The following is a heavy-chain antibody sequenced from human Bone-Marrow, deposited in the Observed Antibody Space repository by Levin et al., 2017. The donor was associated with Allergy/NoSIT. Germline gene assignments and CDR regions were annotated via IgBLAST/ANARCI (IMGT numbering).Heavy chain of an antibody. Sequence: GGSLRLSCKASGYTFGGFYIHWVRQAPGQRPEWIGWINPNSGGTNYAEKFRGRVTMTRDTSISTVYMELSRLTSDDTAFFYCAKDRAGGSPSRVSDYWGQGTLVTVSS. CDR3: AKDRAGGSPSRVSDY. CDR2: INPNSGGT. J-gene: IGHJ4*02. V-gene: IGHV1-2*02. D-gene: IGHD1-26*01. CDR1: GYTFGGFY.